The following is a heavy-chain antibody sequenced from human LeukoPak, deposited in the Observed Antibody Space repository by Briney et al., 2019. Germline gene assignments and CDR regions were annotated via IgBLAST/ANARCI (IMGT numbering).Heavy chain of an antibody. J-gene: IGHJ4*02. V-gene: IGHV3-7*05. Sequence: GGSLRLSCAASGFTFSSHWMSWVRQAPGKGLEWVANIKQDGSEKYYVDSVKGRFTISRDNAKNSLYLQMNSLRAEDTAVYYCASCSGGSCYASHWDQGTLVTVSS. CDR3: ASCSGGSCYASH. CDR1: GFTFSSHW. D-gene: IGHD2-15*01. CDR2: IKQDGSEK.